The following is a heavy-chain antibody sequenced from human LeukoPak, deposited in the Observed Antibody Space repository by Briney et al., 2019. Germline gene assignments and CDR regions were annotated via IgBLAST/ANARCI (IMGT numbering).Heavy chain of an antibody. D-gene: IGHD2-2*01. V-gene: IGHV3-30*03. J-gene: IGHJ6*02. CDR1: GFTFSSYG. Sequence: GGSLRLSCAASGFTFSSYGMHWVRQAPGKGLEWVAVISYDGSNKYYADSVKGRFTISRDNSKNTLYLQMNSLRAEDTAVYYCTRHSDPYCSRANCYVGNFYGLDVWGQGTRVTVSS. CDR2: ISYDGSNK. CDR3: TRHSDPYCSRANCYVGNFYGLDV.